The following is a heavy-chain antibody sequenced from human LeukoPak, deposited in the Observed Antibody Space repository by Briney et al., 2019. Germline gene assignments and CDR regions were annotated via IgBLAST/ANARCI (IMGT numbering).Heavy chain of an antibody. CDR2: ISDSGGDT. Sequence: GGSLRLSCAASRFTFSNYAMTWVRQAPGKGLEWVSGISDSGGDTYYADSVKGRFTVSRDNSRNTLYLQMNSLRAEDMAIYYCAKLPGFCSGGSCYSGWGQGALVTVSS. V-gene: IGHV3-23*01. CDR3: AKLPGFCSGGSCYSG. D-gene: IGHD2-15*01. CDR1: RFTFSNYA. J-gene: IGHJ4*02.